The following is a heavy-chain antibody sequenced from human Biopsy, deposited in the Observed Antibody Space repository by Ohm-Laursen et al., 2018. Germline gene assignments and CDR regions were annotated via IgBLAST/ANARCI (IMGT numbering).Heavy chain of an antibody. CDR1: GFTFPSYD. D-gene: IGHD1-14*01. J-gene: IGHJ6*02. V-gene: IGHV1-69*06. CDR2: IIPIFNTP. CDR3: ARDTELLSIGLDYNFGMVV. Sequence: SVKVSCKASGFTFPSYDISWVRQAPGQGLEWMGGIIPIFNTPKYAQRFQGRVTITADRSTTTAYMELSSLRSEDTAVYYCARDTELLSIGLDYNFGMVVWGQGTTVTVSS.